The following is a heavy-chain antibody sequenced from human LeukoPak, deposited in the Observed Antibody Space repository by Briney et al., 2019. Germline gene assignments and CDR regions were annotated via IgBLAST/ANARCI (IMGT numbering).Heavy chain of an antibody. CDR3: ARDLIRRYYDSRDDY. CDR2: INPSGGST. D-gene: IGHD3-22*01. V-gene: IGHV1-46*01. Sequence: ASVKVSCKASGYTFTSYYMHWVRQAPGQGLEWMGIINPSGGSTSYAQKFQGRVTMTRDTSTSTVYMELSSLRSEDTAVYYCARDLIRRYYDSRDDYWGQGTLVTVSS. CDR1: GYTFTSYY. J-gene: IGHJ4*02.